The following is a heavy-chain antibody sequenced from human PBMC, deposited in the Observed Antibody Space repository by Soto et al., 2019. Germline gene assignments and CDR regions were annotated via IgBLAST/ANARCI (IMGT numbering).Heavy chain of an antibody. D-gene: IGHD2-8*02. V-gene: IGHV4-34*01. CDR2: INHSGST. J-gene: IGHJ4*02. CDR1: GGSFSGYY. CDR3: ARDKITGLFDY. Sequence: QVQLQQWGAGLLKPSETLSLTCAVYGGSFSGYYWTWIRQPPGTGLEWIGEINHSGSTNYNPSLKSRVTISVDTSQNQFSLKLTFVTAADTAVYYCARDKITGLFDYWGQGTLVTVSS.